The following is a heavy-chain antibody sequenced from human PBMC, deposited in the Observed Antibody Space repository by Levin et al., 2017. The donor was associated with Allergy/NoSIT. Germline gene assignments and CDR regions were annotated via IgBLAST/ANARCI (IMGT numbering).Heavy chain of an antibody. D-gene: IGHD2-2*01. V-gene: IGHV3-30*18. CDR2: ISYDGSNK. Sequence: GESLKISCAASGFTFSSYGMHWVRQAPGKGLEWVAVISYDGSNKYYADSVKGRFTISRDNSKNTLYLQMNSLRAEDTAVYYCAKSIRACSSTSCYAVGYYDYMDGWGKGTTVTVSS. CDR3: AKSIRACSSTSCYAVGYYDYMDG. CDR1: GFTFSSYG. J-gene: IGHJ6*03.